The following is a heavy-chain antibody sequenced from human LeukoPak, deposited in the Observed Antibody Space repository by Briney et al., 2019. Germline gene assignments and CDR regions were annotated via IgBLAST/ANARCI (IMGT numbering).Heavy chain of an antibody. CDR1: GDSVSSNIAA. CDR3: ARSQGDIDV. D-gene: IGHD1-26*01. Sequence: QTLSLTCAISGDSVSSNIAAWNWIRHSPTRGLEWLGRTHYSSRWYNDYAVSVKSRITIYADTSKNQFSLQLNSVTPEDTSVYYCARSQGDIDVWGKGTSVTVSS. J-gene: IGHJ6*03. CDR2: THYSSRWYN. V-gene: IGHV6-1*01.